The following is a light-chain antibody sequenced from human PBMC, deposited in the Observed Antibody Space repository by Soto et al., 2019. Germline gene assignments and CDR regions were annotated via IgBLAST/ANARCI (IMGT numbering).Light chain of an antibody. CDR1: QGISNY. CDR3: QKYSSVPL. V-gene: IGKV1-27*01. J-gene: IGKJ3*01. CDR2: AAS. Sequence: DIQMTQSTSSLSASVGDRVTITCRASQGISNYIAWYQQKPGKAPKLLIYAASTLQSGVPSRFSGSGSGTDFTLTINSLQPEDVATYSCQKYSSVPLFCPGTKVDIK.